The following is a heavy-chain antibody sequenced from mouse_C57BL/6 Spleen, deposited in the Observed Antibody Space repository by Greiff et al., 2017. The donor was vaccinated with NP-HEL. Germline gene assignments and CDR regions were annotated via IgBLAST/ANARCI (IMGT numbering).Heavy chain of an antibody. D-gene: IGHD1-1*01. J-gene: IGHJ2*01. CDR2: IYPGDGDT. Sequence: QVQLQQSGAELVKPGASVKISCKASGYAFSSYWLNWVKQRPGKGLEWIGQIYPGDGDTNYNGKFKGKATLTADKSSSTAYMPLSSLTSEDSAVYFCARRRGENYVFYFDYWGQGTTLTVSS. CDR3: ARRRGENYVFYFDY. V-gene: IGHV1-80*01. CDR1: GYAFSSYW.